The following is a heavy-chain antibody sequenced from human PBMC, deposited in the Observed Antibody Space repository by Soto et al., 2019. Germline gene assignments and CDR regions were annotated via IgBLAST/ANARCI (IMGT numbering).Heavy chain of an antibody. CDR2: INPNSGGT. J-gene: IGHJ5*02. Sequence: ASVKVSCKASGYTFTGYYMHWVRQAPGQGLEWMGWINPNSGGTNYAQKFQGWVTMTRDTSISTAYMELSRLRSDDTAVYYCARGVWFGELFPSGWFDPWGQGTLVTVS. CDR1: GYTFTGYY. D-gene: IGHD3-10*01. V-gene: IGHV1-2*04. CDR3: ARGVWFGELFPSGWFDP.